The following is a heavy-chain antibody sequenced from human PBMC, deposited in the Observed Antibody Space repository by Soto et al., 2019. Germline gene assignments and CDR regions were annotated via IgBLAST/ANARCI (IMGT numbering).Heavy chain of an antibody. CDR2: TYYRSKWYN. CDR1: GDSVSSNSAA. V-gene: IGHV6-1*01. J-gene: IGHJ2*01. D-gene: IGHD2-15*01. CDR3: AREEVVVVGAATDRNPRYFDR. Sequence: SQTLSLTCALSGDSVSSNSAAWNWIRQSPPRGLEWLGRTYYRSKWYNDYAVSVKSRITINPDTSKNQFALQLNAVTPEDTAVYYCAREEVVVVGAATDRNPRYFDRWGRGTLVTVSS.